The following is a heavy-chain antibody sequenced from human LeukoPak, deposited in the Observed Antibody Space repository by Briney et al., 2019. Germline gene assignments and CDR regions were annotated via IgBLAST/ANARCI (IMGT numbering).Heavy chain of an antibody. V-gene: IGHV3-30*04. CDR2: ISYDGSNK. CDR1: GFTFSSYA. CDR3: ARENVLLWSMGNWFDP. J-gene: IGHJ5*02. Sequence: GGSLRLSCAASGFTFSSYAMHWVRQAPGKGLEWVAVISYDGSNKYYADSVKGRFTISRDNSKNTLYLQMNSLRAEDTAVYYCARENVLLWSMGNWFDPWGQGTLVTVSS. D-gene: IGHD3-10*01.